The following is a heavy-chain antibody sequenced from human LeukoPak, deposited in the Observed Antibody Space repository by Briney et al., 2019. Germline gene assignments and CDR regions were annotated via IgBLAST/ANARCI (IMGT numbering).Heavy chain of an antibody. Sequence: SGGSLRLSCAASGFTFSSYAMSWVRQAPGKGLEWVSGISGSGGSTYYADSVKGRFTISRDNSKNTLYLQMNSLRAEDTAVYYCARASPGYSSGRLLSAFDIWGQGTMVTVSS. CDR3: ARASPGYSSGRLLSAFDI. D-gene: IGHD6-19*01. CDR2: ISGSGGST. J-gene: IGHJ3*02. V-gene: IGHV3-23*01. CDR1: GFTFSSYA.